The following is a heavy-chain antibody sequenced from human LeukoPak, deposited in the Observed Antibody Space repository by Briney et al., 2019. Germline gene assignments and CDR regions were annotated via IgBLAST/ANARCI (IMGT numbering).Heavy chain of an antibody. CDR3: ASRHCSGGDCYFAGADPFDH. CDR2: VYKDGKM. J-gene: IGHJ4*02. D-gene: IGHD2-21*01. Sequence: GGSLRLSCAASGFTASSTYMSWVRQSPGKGLEWVSVVYKDGKMFYIDSVKGRFAISRDTSKNTVYLQMNNLRAEDTAVYYCASRHCSGGDCYFAGADPFDHWGQGTLVTVSS. CDR1: GFTASSTY. V-gene: IGHV3-53*01.